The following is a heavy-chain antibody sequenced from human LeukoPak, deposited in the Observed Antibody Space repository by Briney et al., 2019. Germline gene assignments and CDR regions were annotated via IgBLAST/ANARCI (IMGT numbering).Heavy chain of an antibody. J-gene: IGHJ6*04. Sequence: SETLSLTCAVYGGSFSGYYWSWIRRPPGKGLEWIGEINHSGSTNYNPSLKSRVTISVDTSKNQFSLKLSSVTAADTAVYYCAREPRGVIYGMDVWGKGTTVTVSS. CDR3: AREPRGVIYGMDV. CDR1: GGSFSGYY. V-gene: IGHV4-34*01. CDR2: INHSGST. D-gene: IGHD3-10*01.